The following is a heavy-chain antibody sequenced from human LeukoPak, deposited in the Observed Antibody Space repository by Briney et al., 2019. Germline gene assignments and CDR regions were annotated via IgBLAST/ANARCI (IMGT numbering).Heavy chain of an antibody. Sequence: SETPSLTCTVSGGSISSYYWSWIRQPPGKGLGWIGYIYYSGSTNYNPSLKSRVTISVDTSKNQFSLKLSSVTAADTAVYYCARDASSSWSYFDYWGQGTLVTVSS. J-gene: IGHJ4*02. CDR2: IYYSGST. V-gene: IGHV4-59*01. CDR1: GGSISSYY. CDR3: ARDASSSWSYFDY. D-gene: IGHD6-13*01.